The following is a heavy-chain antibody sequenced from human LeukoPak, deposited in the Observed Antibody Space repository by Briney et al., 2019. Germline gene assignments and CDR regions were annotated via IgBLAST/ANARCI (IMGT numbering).Heavy chain of an antibody. CDR3: ASWAAAGTSPPDY. D-gene: IGHD6-13*01. CDR2: INPNSGGT. CDR1: GYPFTGYY. Sequence: ASVKVSCKASGYPFTGYYMHWVRQAPGHGLEWMGWINPNSGGTNYAQKFQGRVSMTRDTSISTAYMELSSLRSDDTAVYYCASWAAAGTSPPDYWGQGTLVTVSS. J-gene: IGHJ4*02. V-gene: IGHV1-2*02.